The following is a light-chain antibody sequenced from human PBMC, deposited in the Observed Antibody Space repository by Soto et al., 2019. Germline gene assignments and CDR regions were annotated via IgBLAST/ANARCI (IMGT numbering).Light chain of an antibody. J-gene: IGKJ1*01. Sequence: EIVMTQSPATLSVSPCERATLSCRASQSVSSSYLAWYQQKPGQAPRLLIYGASNRATGIPDRFSGSGSGTDFTLTISRLEPEDFAVYYCQQYGSSPRTFGQGTKVDIK. CDR1: QSVSSSY. CDR3: QQYGSSPRT. CDR2: GAS. V-gene: IGKV3-20*01.